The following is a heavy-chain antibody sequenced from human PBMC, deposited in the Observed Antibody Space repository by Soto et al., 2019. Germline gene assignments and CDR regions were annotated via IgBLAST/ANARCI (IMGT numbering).Heavy chain of an antibody. CDR1: GFTFSSYW. CDR3: ARNNTYYDCWSGYYSFDS. CDR2: IKQDGSEK. V-gene: IGHV3-7*05. J-gene: IGHJ4*02. D-gene: IGHD3-3*01. Sequence: GSLRLSCAASGFTFSSYWMSWVRQAPWKGLEWVANIKQDGSEKYYVDSVKGRFTISRDNAKNSLYLQMNSLRAEDTAVYYCARNNTYYDCWSGYYSFDSWGQGTLVTVSS.